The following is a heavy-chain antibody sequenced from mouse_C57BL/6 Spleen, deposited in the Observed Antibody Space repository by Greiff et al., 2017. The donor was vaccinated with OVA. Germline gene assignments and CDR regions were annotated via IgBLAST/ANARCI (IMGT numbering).Heavy chain of an antibody. V-gene: IGHV5-17*01. J-gene: IGHJ2*01. Sequence: EVMLVESGGGLVKPGGSLKLSCAASGFTFSDYGMHWVRQAPEKGLEWVAYISSGSSTIYYADTVKGRFTISRDNAKTTLFLQLTSLRSEDTAMYYCASLYYYGSSSFDYWGQGTTLTVSS. CDR1: GFTFSDYG. CDR3: ASLYYYGSSSFDY. CDR2: ISSGSSTI. D-gene: IGHD1-1*01.